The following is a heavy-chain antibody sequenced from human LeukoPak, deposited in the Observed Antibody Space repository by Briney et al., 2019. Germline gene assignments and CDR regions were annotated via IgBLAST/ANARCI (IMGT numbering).Heavy chain of an antibody. CDR3: ACYKIVERNFDF. V-gene: IGHV4-59*01. CDR2: VHYSLSS. D-gene: IGHD5-24*01. Sequence: SETLSLTCTVSGGPISSYYWSWIRQPPGKGLEWIGNVHYSLSSNYSPSLESRVTISMDTSQRQFSLKLTSVTAADTAVYYCACYKIVERNFDFWGQGMLVTVSS. J-gene: IGHJ4*02. CDR1: GGPISSYY.